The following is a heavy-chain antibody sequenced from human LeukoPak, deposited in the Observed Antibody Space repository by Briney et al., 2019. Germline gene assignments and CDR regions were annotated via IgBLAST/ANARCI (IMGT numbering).Heavy chain of an antibody. J-gene: IGHJ4*02. CDR1: GFTFTNSW. Sequence: GGSLRLSCAASGFTFTNSWMAWVRQAPGKGLEWVANIKQDGSTKHYMDSLKGRFTISRDNPKNSLYLQMNSLRADDTAIYYWARDTDGSLDYWGQRILVTVAS. D-gene: IGHD1-26*01. V-gene: IGHV3-7*01. CDR3: ARDTDGSLDY. CDR2: IKQDGSTK.